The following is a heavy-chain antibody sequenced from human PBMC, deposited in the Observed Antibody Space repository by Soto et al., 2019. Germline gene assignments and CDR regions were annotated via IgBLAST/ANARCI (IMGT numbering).Heavy chain of an antibody. CDR3: ARVAGHYGDYAFDY. D-gene: IGHD4-17*01. CDR2: ISYDGSNK. Sequence: QVQLVESGGGVVQPGRSLRLSCAASGFTFSSYAMHWVRQAPGKGLEWVAVISYDGSNKYYADSVKGRFTISRDNSKNTLDLQMNSLRAEDTAVYYCARVAGHYGDYAFDYWGQGTLVTVSS. J-gene: IGHJ4*02. CDR1: GFTFSSYA. V-gene: IGHV3-30-3*01.